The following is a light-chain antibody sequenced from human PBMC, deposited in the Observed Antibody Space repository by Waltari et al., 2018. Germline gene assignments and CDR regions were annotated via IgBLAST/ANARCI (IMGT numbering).Light chain of an antibody. CDR1: QSLLYRDGNTY. CDR3: MQGTQWPGT. J-gene: IGKJ1*01. Sequence: DVVMTQSPLSLAATLGQPASLSCRSSQSLLYRDGNTYLNWFHQRPGQSPRRLIYQVSNRDSVVPNRFSGSGSGTDFTLTISRVEAEDVGIFFCMQGTQWPGTFGQGTKVEIK. V-gene: IGKV2-30*01. CDR2: QVS.